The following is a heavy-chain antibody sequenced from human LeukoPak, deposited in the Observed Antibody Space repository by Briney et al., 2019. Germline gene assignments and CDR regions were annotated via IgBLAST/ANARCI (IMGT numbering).Heavy chain of an antibody. Sequence: GGSLRLSCAASGFMFSSNWMSWVRLAPGKGLEWVANIKEDGTETYYVDSVKGRFTISRDNAKNSLYLQMNSLGVEDTAVYYCAKSYAGDRSPIDYWGQGTLVTVSS. CDR2: IKEDGTET. CDR1: GFMFSSNW. V-gene: IGHV3-7*03. D-gene: IGHD3-10*01. J-gene: IGHJ4*02. CDR3: AKSYAGDRSPIDY.